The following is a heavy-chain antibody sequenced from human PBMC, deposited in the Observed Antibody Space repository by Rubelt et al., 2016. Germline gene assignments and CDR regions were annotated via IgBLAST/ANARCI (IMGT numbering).Heavy chain of an antibody. CDR2: INHSGST. CDR1: GGSFSGYY. CDR3: ARVRNQLPDY. V-gene: IGHV4-34*01. Sequence: QVQLQQWGAGLLKPSETLSLTCAVYGGSFSGYYWSWIRQPPGKGLEWIGEINHSGSTNYNPSLKSRVTISVDTAKNHVSLKLSLVTAADTAAYYCARVRNQLPDYWGQGTLVTVSS. D-gene: IGHD1-14*01. J-gene: IGHJ4*02.